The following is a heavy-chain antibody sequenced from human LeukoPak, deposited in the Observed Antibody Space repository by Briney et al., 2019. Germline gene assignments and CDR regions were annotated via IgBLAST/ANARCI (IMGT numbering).Heavy chain of an antibody. CDR1: GGSISSYY. D-gene: IGHD5-24*01. CDR2: IYYSGST. Sequence: PPETLSLTCTVSGGSISSYYWSWIRQPPGKGLEWIGYIYYSGSTNYNPSLKSRVTILVDTSKNQFSLKLSSVTAADTAVYFCSREGRWLQLGFDYWGRGTLVTVSS. CDR3: SREGRWLQLGFDY. J-gene: IGHJ4*02. V-gene: IGHV4-59*12.